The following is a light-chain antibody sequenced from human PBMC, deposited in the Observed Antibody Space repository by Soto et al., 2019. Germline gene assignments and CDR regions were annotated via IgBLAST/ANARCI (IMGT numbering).Light chain of an antibody. J-gene: IGLJ1*01. CDR3: SSYTSSTLRV. V-gene: IGLV2-14*01. Sequence: QSALTQPASVSGSPGQSITISCTGTSSDVGGYNYVSWYQQHPGKAPKLMIYDVSNRPSGVSNRFSGFKSGNTASLTISGLQAEDEADYYCSSYTSSTLRVFGTGTKLTVL. CDR2: DVS. CDR1: SSDVGGYNY.